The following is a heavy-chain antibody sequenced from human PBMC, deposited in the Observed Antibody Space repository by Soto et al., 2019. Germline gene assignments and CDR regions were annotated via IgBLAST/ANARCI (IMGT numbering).Heavy chain of an antibody. CDR1: GFSLTNELMW. J-gene: IGHJ4*02. CDR2: IFSTDER. D-gene: IGHD3-10*01. CDR3: ARMIIGSGEY. Sequence: GPVVVKPTETLTLTCTGTGFSLTNELMWVSWLRQPRGKAREWLAHIFSTDERSYSTPLKTRFTIAKDNSKSQVVLVMTNVDPVDTATYYGARMIIGSGEYWGQGILVTVSS. V-gene: IGHV2-26*01.